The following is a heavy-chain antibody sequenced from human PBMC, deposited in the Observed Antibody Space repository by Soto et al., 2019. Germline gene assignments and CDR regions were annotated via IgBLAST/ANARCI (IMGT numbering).Heavy chain of an antibody. J-gene: IGHJ3*02. CDR2: INAGNGNT. CDR3: ARDNTPYDYIWGSYRSPPSTMNAFDI. Sequence: ASVKVSCKASGYTFTIYSMHWVRQAPGQRLEWMGWINAGNGNTKYSQKFQGRVTITRDTSASTAYMELSSLRSEDTAVYYCARDNTPYDYIWGSYRSPPSTMNAFDIWGQGTMVTVSS. V-gene: IGHV1-3*01. CDR1: GYTFTIYS. D-gene: IGHD3-16*02.